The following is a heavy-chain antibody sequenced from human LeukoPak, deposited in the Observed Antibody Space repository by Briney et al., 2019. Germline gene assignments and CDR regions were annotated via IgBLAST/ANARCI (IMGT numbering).Heavy chain of an antibody. D-gene: IGHD4-17*01. CDR3: ARLDYGDYSTYDY. J-gene: IGHJ4*02. CDR1: GGSFSGYY. CDR2: INHSGST. V-gene: IGHV4-34*01. Sequence: TSETLSLTCAVYGGSFSGYYWSWIRQPPGKGLEWIGEINHSGSTNYNPSLKSRVTISVDTSKNQFSLKLSSVTAADTAVYYCARLDYGDYSTYDYWGQGTLVTVSS.